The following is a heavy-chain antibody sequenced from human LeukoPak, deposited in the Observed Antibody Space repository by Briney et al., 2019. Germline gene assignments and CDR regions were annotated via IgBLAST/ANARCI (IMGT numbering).Heavy chain of an antibody. CDR2: IYYSGGT. CDR1: GGSISSSSYY. J-gene: IGHJ6*02. D-gene: IGHD1-26*01. CDR3: ARVLVGAVDYYYYGMDV. V-gene: IGHV4-39*07. Sequence: SETLSLTCTVSGGSISSSSYYWGWIRQPPGKGLEWIGSIYYSGGTYYNPSLKSRVTISVDTSKNQFSLKLSSVTAADTAVYYCARVLVGAVDYYYYGMDVWGQGTTVTVSS.